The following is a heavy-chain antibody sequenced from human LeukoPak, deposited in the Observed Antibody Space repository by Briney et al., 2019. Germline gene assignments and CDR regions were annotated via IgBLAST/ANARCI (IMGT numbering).Heavy chain of an antibody. V-gene: IGHV4-59*01. J-gene: IGHJ6*02. CDR3: ARVGLYSSGWYLSYYYYGMDV. CDR2: IYYSGST. Sequence: PSETLSLTCTVSGGSISSYYWNWIRQPPGKGLEWVGYIYYSGSTNYNPSLKSRVTISVDTSKNQFSLKLSSVTAADTAVYYCARVGLYSSGWYLSYYYYGMDVWGQGTTVTVSS. D-gene: IGHD6-19*01. CDR1: GGSISSYY.